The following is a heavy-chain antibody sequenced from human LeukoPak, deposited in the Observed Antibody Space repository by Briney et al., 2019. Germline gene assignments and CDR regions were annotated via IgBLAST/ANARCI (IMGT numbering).Heavy chain of an antibody. J-gene: IGHJ5*02. CDR3: VKAYYDFWSAYANWFDP. V-gene: IGHV3-64D*09. Sequence: PGGSLRLSRSASGFTFSRYAMHWVRQAPGKGLEHVSVISSNGGSTYYADSVKGRFTISRDNSKDTLYLQMSSLRAEDTAVYYCVKAYYDFWSAYANWFDPWGQGTLVTVSS. D-gene: IGHD3-3*01. CDR1: GFTFSRYA. CDR2: ISSNGGST.